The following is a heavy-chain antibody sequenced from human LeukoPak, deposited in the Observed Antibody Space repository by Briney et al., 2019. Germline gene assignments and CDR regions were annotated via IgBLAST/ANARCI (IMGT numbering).Heavy chain of an antibody. J-gene: IGHJ3*02. CDR3: ARDITDILTGQDAFDI. Sequence: ASVKVSCKASGYTFISYGISWVRQAPGQGLEWMGWISAYNGNTNYAQKLQGRVTMTTDTSTSTAYMELRSLRSDDTAVYYCARDITDILTGQDAFDIWGQGTMVTVSS. D-gene: IGHD3-9*01. V-gene: IGHV1-18*01. CDR1: GYTFISYG. CDR2: ISAYNGNT.